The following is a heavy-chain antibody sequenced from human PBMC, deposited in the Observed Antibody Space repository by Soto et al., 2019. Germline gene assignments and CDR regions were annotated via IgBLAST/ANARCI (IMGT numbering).Heavy chain of an antibody. CDR3: ASSPLGYYYGSGSYWDYYYYGMDV. CDR1: GGSISSYY. D-gene: IGHD3-10*01. Sequence: PSETLSLTCTVSGGSISSYYWSWIRQPPGKGLEWIGYIYYSGSTNYNPSLKSRVTISVDTSKNQFSLKLSSVTAADTAVYYCASSPLGYYYGSGSYWDYYYYGMDVWGQGTTVTVSS. J-gene: IGHJ6*02. CDR2: IYYSGST. V-gene: IGHV4-59*08.